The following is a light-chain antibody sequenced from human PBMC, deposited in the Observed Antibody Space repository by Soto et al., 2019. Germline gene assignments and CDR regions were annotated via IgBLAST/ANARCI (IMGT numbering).Light chain of an antibody. V-gene: IGKV3-15*01. Sequence: EMLMTQSPASLSVSPGEKVSLSCWASQSVTNKLAWYQQRPGQPPRLLLYDASTRATGVPATFSGSGSGTDFTLTISSLQSEDLGFYYCLQYHYWPWTFGQGTK. CDR3: LQYHYWPWT. CDR1: QSVTNK. CDR2: DAS. J-gene: IGKJ1*01.